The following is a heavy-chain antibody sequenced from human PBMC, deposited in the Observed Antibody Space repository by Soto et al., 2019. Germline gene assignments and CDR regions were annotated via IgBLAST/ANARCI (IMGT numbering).Heavy chain of an antibody. CDR2: IIPIFGTA. D-gene: IGHD5-18*01. Sequence: SVKVSCKASGGTFSSYAISWVRQAPGQGLEWMGGIIPIFGTANYAQKFQGRVTITADESTSTAYMELSSLRSEDTAVYYCARMAVDTATYYYYGMDVWGQGTTVTVSS. J-gene: IGHJ6*02. CDR1: GGTFSSYA. V-gene: IGHV1-69*13. CDR3: ARMAVDTATYYYYGMDV.